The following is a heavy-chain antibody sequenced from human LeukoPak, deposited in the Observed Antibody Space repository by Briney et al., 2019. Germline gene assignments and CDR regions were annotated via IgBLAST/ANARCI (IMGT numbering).Heavy chain of an antibody. CDR1: GYTFTGYY. J-gene: IGHJ4*02. V-gene: IGHV1-2*02. Sequence: GASVKVSCKASGYTFTGYYLHWVRQAPGQGLEWRGWINPNSGDTNYAQKFQGRVTFTRDTSISTAYLEVASDDTAVYYCARDLRGLYDYFDYWGQGTLVTVSS. CDR2: INPNSGDT. CDR3: ARDLRGLYDYFDY. D-gene: IGHD5/OR15-5a*01.